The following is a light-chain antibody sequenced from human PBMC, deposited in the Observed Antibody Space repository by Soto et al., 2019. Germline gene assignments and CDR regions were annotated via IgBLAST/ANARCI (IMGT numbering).Light chain of an antibody. CDR2: CAS. CDR1: PSGSSC. Sequence: QGQATLAANPGERATLSCRVSPSGSSCLAWYHRRPGNAHRLLVLCASARDTGIPARVTDCGSGTDFTLSVGNLQPEDFGVYYCPQCNTCPPTPFGG. CDR3: PQCNTCPPTP. J-gene: IGKJ4*01. V-gene: IGKV3-15*01.